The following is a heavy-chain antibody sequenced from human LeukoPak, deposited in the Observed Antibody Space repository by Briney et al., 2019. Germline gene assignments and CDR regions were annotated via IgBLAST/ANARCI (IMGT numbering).Heavy chain of an antibody. J-gene: IGHJ3*02. D-gene: IGHD6-19*01. CDR2: IRSKANSYAT. Sequence: GGSLRLSCAASGFTFSGSAMHWVRQASGKGLEWVGRIRSKANSYATAYAASVKGRFTISRDDSKNTAYLQMNSLKTEDTAVYYCTKGESSGWKTADAFDIWGQGTMVTVSS. V-gene: IGHV3-73*01. CDR1: GFTFSGSA. CDR3: TKGESSGWKTADAFDI.